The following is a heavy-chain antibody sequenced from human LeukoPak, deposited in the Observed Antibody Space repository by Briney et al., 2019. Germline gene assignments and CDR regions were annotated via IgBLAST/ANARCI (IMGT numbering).Heavy chain of an antibody. Sequence: SETLSLTRTVFGDSINSHYWSWVRQAPGKGLEWIGYIFYSGNTNYNPPLKSRVTMAVDTSKNQFSLKVSSVTAADTAVYYCARAGNNWSFDYWGQGTLVTVSS. V-gene: IGHV4-59*11. CDR2: IFYSGNT. CDR3: ARAGNNWSFDY. D-gene: IGHD1-1*01. CDR1: GDSINSHY. J-gene: IGHJ4*02.